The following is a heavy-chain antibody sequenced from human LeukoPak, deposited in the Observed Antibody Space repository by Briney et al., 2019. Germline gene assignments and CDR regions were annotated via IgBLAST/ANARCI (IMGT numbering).Heavy chain of an antibody. V-gene: IGHV3-30*02. Sequence: SGGSLRLSCAASGFTFSSYGMHWVRQAPGKGLEWVAFIRYDGSNKYYADSVKGRFTISRDNSKNTLYLQMNSLRAEDTAVYYCAKVRSSSGWLDSYYYDYYGMDVWGQGTTVTVSS. CDR1: GFTFSSYG. D-gene: IGHD6-19*01. CDR3: AKVRSSSGWLDSYYYDYYGMDV. CDR2: IRYDGSNK. J-gene: IGHJ6*02.